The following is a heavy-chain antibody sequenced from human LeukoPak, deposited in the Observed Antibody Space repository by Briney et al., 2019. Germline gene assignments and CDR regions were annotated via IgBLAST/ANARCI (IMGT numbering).Heavy chain of an antibody. D-gene: IGHD6-19*01. CDR3: AKDSSGWSHDY. CDR2: IKQDGGEK. Sequence: TGGSLRLSCGASGFTFISYWMSWVRQAPGRGLEWVANIKQDGGEKDYVDSVKGRFTISRDNSKNTLSLQMNSLRAEDTAVYYCAKDSSGWSHDYWGQGTLVTVSS. J-gene: IGHJ4*02. V-gene: IGHV3-7*01. CDR1: GFTFISYW.